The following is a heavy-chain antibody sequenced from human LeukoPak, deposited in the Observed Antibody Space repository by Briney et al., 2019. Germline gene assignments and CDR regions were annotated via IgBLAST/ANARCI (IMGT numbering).Heavy chain of an antibody. CDR3: ARDSSGYLLDY. CDR2: ISAYNGST. Sequence: GASVKASCKASGYTFTSYGISWVRQAPGQGLEWMGWISAYNGSTNYAQKLQGRVTMTTDTSTSTAYMELRSLRSDDTAVYYCARDSSGYLLDYWGQGTLVTVSS. J-gene: IGHJ4*02. CDR1: GYTFTSYG. D-gene: IGHD3-22*01. V-gene: IGHV1-18*01.